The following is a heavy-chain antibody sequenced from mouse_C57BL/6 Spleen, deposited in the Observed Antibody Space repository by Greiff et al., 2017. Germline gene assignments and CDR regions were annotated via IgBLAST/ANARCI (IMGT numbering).Heavy chain of an antibody. D-gene: IGHD2-4*01. CDR2: ISYDGSN. J-gene: IGHJ1*03. CDR1: GYSITSGYY. V-gene: IGHV3-6*01. CDR3: AKHDYDVPRYFEG. Sequence: EVKLQESGPGLVKPSQSLSLSCSVSGYSITSGYYWYWIRQAPGNKLEWMGYISYDGSNNYNPSLKNRIAITRDTSKNQFFLKLNSVTTEDTAKYYCAKHDYDVPRYFEGWGTGTTVTVSS.